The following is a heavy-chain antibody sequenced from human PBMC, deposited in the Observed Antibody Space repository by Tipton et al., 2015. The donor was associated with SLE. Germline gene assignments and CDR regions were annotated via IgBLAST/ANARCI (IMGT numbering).Heavy chain of an antibody. Sequence: TLSLTCTVFDGSLSGFYWAWLRQSPGKGLEWIGEISHDGGANYKPSLESRGTISLETSKNQFSLKLTSVTAADTAVYYCARGSNWFFDVWGHGTLVTVSS. CDR2: ISHDGGA. J-gene: IGHJ2*01. CDR1: DGSLSGFY. CDR3: ARGSNWFFDV. V-gene: IGHV4-34*01. D-gene: IGHD2/OR15-2a*01.